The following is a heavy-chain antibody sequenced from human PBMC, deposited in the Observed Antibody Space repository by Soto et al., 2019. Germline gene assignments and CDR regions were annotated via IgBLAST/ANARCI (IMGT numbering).Heavy chain of an antibody. CDR1: GGSVSSGSYY. CDR2: IYYSVRT. V-gene: IGHV4-61*01. CDR3: AQDSWAGDYAS. J-gene: IGHJ4*02. Sequence: QVQLQESGPGLVKPSETLSLTCTVSGGSVSSGSYYWSWIRQPPGKGREWIGYIYYSVRTNYNPSLKSRVTKSVDTAKNQFSLKLSSVSAADTAVYYCAQDSWAGDYASWGQGTLVTVPS. D-gene: IGHD4-17*01.